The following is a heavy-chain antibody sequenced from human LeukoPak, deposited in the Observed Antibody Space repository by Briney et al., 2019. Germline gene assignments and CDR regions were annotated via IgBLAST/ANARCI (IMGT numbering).Heavy chain of an antibody. Sequence: ASVKVSCEASGGTFSSYAISWVRQAPGQGLEWMGGIIPIFGTANCAQKFQGRVTITADESTSTAYMELSSLRSEDTAVYYCARDRENYGMDVWGKGTTVTVSS. D-gene: IGHD3-10*01. J-gene: IGHJ6*04. CDR1: GGTFSSYA. V-gene: IGHV1-69*01. CDR2: IIPIFGTA. CDR3: ARDRENYGMDV.